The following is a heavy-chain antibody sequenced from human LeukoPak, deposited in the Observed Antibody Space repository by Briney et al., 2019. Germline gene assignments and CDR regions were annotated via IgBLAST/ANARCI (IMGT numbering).Heavy chain of an antibody. J-gene: IGHJ5*02. CDR3: ARDLVVAGLVP. CDR2: IYSGSRT. Sequence: GGSLRLSCAASGLTVSSNYMHWVRQAPGKGLEWVSVIYSGSRTYYAESVKGRFTISRDSSTNTLFLQTNSLRAEDTAIYYCARDLVVAGLVPWGQGTLVLVSS. CDR1: GLTVSSNY. V-gene: IGHV3-66*01. D-gene: IGHD3-22*01.